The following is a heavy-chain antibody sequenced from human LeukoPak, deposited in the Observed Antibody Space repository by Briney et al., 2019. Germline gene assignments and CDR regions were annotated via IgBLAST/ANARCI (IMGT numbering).Heavy chain of an antibody. J-gene: IGHJ4*02. D-gene: IGHD3-9*01. Sequence: SETLSLTCTVSGGSISSSSYYWGWIRQPPGKGLEWIGSIYYSGSTYYNPSLKSRVTISVDTSKNQFSLKLSSVTAAATAVYYCAARILTGYSNWGQGTLVTVSS. V-gene: IGHV4-39*01. CDR1: GGSISSSSYY. CDR3: AARILTGYSN. CDR2: IYYSGST.